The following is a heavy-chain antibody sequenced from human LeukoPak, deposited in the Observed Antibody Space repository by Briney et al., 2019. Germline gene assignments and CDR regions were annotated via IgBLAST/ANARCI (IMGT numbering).Heavy chain of an antibody. V-gene: IGHV3-7*01. CDR1: GFTFSSYW. J-gene: IGHJ3*02. CDR2: IKQDGSEK. CDR3: AREDDAFDI. Sequence: GGSLRLSCAASGFTFSSYWMSWVRQAPGKGLEWVANIKQDGSEKYYADSVKGRFTISRDNSKNTLYLQMNSLRAEDTAVYYCAREDDAFDIWGQGTMVTVSS.